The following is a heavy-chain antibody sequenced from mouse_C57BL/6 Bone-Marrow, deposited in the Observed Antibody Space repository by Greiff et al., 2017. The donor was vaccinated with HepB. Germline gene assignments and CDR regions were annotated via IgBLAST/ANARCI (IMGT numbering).Heavy chain of an antibody. CDR2: IYWDDDK. D-gene: IGHD1-1*01. V-gene: IGHV8-12*01. CDR3: ARRGTTVVAMYFDV. Sequence: QVTLKVSGPGILQSSQTLSLTCSISGFSLSTSGMGVSWSRQPSGKGLEWLAHIYWDDDKRYNPSLKSRLTNSKDTSRNQVFLKITSVDTADTATYYCARRGTTVVAMYFDVWGTGTTVTVSS. J-gene: IGHJ1*03. CDR1: GFSLSTSGMG.